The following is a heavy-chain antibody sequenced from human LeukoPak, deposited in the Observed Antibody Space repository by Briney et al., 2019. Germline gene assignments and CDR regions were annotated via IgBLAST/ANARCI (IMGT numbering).Heavy chain of an antibody. Sequence: GGSLRLSCAASGFTFSSYSMDWVRQAPGKGLEWVASISSSGSRYYGDSVKGRFTISRDNAKNTLYLQMNSLRAGDTAVYYCARDEWTSGNWFDPWGQGTLVTVSS. J-gene: IGHJ5*02. CDR2: ISSSGSR. V-gene: IGHV3-21*06. CDR1: GFTFSSYS. D-gene: IGHD1-26*01. CDR3: ARDEWTSGNWFDP.